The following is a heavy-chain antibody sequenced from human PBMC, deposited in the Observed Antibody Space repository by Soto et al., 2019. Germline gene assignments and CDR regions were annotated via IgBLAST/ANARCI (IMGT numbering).Heavy chain of an antibody. CDR1: GGSFSGYY. CDR3: ARAIMITFGGVIVDRAGLAY. Sequence: SETLSLTCSVYGGSFSGYYWSWIRQPPGKGLEWIGEINHSGSTNYNPSLKSRVTISVDRSKNQFSLKLSSVTAADTAVYYCARAIMITFGGVIVDRAGLAYRGQGTTVTVS. D-gene: IGHD3-16*02. J-gene: IGHJ6*02. CDR2: INHSGST. V-gene: IGHV4-34*01.